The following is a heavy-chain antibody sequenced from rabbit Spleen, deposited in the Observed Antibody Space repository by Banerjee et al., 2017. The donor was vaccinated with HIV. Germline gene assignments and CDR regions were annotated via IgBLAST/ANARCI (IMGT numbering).Heavy chain of an antibody. V-gene: IGHV1S45*01. Sequence: QQQLVESGGGLVKPGASLTPTCKDSGFSFSDRDVMCWVRQAQGKVLEWIACINTYTVKSVYASWATGRFTFSRTSSTTVTLQMTSLTAADTAAYFCARDLTVIIGWNFYLWGPGTLVTVS. CDR1: GFSFSDRDV. CDR2: INTYTVKS. CDR3: ARDLTVIIGWNFYL. J-gene: IGHJ4*01. D-gene: IGHD1-1*01.